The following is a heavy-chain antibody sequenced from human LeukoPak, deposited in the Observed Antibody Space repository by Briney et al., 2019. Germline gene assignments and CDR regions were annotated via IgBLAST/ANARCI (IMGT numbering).Heavy chain of an antibody. D-gene: IGHD3-22*01. CDR1: GGSISSYY. V-gene: IGHV4-59*01. Sequence: KPSETLSLTCTVSGGSISSYYWSWIRQPPGKGLEWVGYIYYSGSTNYNPSLKSRVTISVDTSKNQFSLKLSSVTAADTAVYYCARDRRQQDYDSSGYGVFDYWGQGTLVTVSS. J-gene: IGHJ4*02. CDR2: IYYSGST. CDR3: ARDRRQQDYDSSGYGVFDY.